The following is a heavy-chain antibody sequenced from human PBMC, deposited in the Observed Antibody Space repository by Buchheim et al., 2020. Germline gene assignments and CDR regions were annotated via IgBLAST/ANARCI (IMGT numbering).Heavy chain of an antibody. D-gene: IGHD4-17*01. CDR1: GFTFSSYA. CDR3: ARGVRWDDYGDDELDY. Sequence: QVQLVESGGGVVQPGRSLRLSCAASGFTFSSYAMHWVRQAPGKGLEWVAVISYDGSNKYYADSVKGRFTISRDNSKNTLYLQMNSLRAEDTAVYYCARGVRWDDYGDDELDYWGQGTL. J-gene: IGHJ4*02. CDR2: ISYDGSNK. V-gene: IGHV3-30-3*01.